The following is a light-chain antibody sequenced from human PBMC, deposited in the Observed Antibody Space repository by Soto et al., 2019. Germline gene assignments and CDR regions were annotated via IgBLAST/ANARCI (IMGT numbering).Light chain of an antibody. J-gene: IGLJ3*02. CDR2: ENN. CDR1: SSNIGSNY. CDR3: GTWAGSLSGV. Sequence: QSVLTQPPSVSAAPGQKVTISCSGTSSNIGSNYVSWYQHLPGTAPKLLIYENNKRPSGIPDRFSGSKSGTSATLDITGLQTGDEADYYCGTWAGSLSGVFGGGTKVTVL. V-gene: IGLV1-51*02.